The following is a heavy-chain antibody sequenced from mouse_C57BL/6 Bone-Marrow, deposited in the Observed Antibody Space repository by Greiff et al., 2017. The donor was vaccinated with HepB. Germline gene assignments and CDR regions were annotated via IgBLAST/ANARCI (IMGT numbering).Heavy chain of an antibody. CDR3: ARMNFGYSNYEGYYFDY. Sequence: QVQLQQPGAELVKPGASVKMSCKASGYTFTSYWITWVKQRPGQGLEWSGDIYPGSGSTNYNEKFKSKATLTVDTSSSTAYMQLSSLTSEDSAVYYCARMNFGYSNYEGYYFDYWGPGTTLTVSS. CDR1: GYTFTSYW. CDR2: IYPGSGST. V-gene: IGHV1-55*01. D-gene: IGHD2-5*01. J-gene: IGHJ2*01.